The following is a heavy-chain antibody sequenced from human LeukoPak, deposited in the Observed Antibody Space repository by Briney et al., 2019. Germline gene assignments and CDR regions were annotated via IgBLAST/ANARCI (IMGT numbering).Heavy chain of an antibody. J-gene: IGHJ4*02. CDR3: AKDDYYDTSGYRD. Sequence: GGSLRLSCAASGFTFSRYSMNWVRQAPGKGLEWVSSISISSNYIYYADSVKGRFTISRDNSKNTLYLQMNSLRAEDTAVYYCAKDDYYDTSGYRDWGQGTLVTVSS. D-gene: IGHD3-22*01. V-gene: IGHV3-21*01. CDR2: ISISSNYI. CDR1: GFTFSRYS.